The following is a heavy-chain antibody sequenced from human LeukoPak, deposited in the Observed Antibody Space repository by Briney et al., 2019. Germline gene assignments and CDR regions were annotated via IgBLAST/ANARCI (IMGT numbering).Heavy chain of an antibody. CDR1: GGSISRTSHY. CDR3: ARSSYGSGTLYNGMDV. D-gene: IGHD3-10*01. CDR2: VFYSGNT. V-gene: IGHV4-39*01. Sequence: SETLSLTCTVSGGSISRTSHYWGWIRQHPGKGLEWLGSVFYSGNTYYNPSLKSRVTISVDTSKNQFSLKLSFVTAADTAVYYCARSSYGSGTLYNGMDVWGQGTTVTVSS. J-gene: IGHJ6*02.